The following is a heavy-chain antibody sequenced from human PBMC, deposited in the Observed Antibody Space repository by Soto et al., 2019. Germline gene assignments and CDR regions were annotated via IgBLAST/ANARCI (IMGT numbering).Heavy chain of an antibody. CDR3: ATPGRWFGGRAFYVMDV. Sequence: QLQLQESGSGLVKPSQTLSLTCAVSGGSISSGGYSWSWIRQPPGKGLEWIGYIYHSGSTYYNPSLKSRVTISVDRSKIQFSMKLSAVTAAATAVYYCATPGRWFGGRAFYVMDVWGQGTTVTVSS. J-gene: IGHJ6*01. CDR2: IYHSGST. D-gene: IGHD3-10*01. V-gene: IGHV4-30-2*01. CDR1: GGSISSGGYS.